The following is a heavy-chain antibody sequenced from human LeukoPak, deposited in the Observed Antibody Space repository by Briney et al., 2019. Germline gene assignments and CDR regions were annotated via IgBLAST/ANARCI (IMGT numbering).Heavy chain of an antibody. CDR1: GGSISSYY. CDR3: ARRLSSYRYCSNGVCTPVAAFDI. J-gene: IGHJ3*02. V-gene: IGHV4-4*09. D-gene: IGHD2-8*01. Sequence: SETLSLTCTVSGGSISSYYWSWIRKPPGKGLECIGYIYASGSTNYNPSLKSRVTISVDTSKNRFSLKLSSVTAADTAVYYCARRLSSYRYCSNGVCTPVAAFDIWGQGTMVTVSS. CDR2: IYASGST.